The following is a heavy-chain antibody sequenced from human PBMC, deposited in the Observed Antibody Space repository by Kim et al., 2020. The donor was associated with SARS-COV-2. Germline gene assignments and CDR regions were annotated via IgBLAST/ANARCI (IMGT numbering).Heavy chain of an antibody. CDR1: GFTFSSYG. V-gene: IGHV3-30*18. J-gene: IGHJ4*02. D-gene: IGHD2-21*02. CDR2: ISYDGSNK. CDR3: AKGRVVVTEH. Sequence: GGSLRLSCAAYGFTFSSYGMHWVRQAPGKGLEWVAVISYDGSNKYYADSVKGRFTISRDNSKNTLYLQMNSLRAEDTAVYYCAKGRVVVTEHWGQGTLVTVSS.